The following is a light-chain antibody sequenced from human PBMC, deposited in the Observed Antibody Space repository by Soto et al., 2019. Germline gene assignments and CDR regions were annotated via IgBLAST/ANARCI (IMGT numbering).Light chain of an antibody. CDR3: QQYNNWPWT. CDR2: GAS. J-gene: IGKJ1*01. CDR1: QSISDT. Sequence: EIVMTQSPATLSVSAGGRATLSCRASQSISDTLAWYQQKPGQAPRLLIHGASTRATGFPARFSGWGSGTDFTLTISSLQSEDFAVYYCQQYNNWPWTFGQGTKVDIK. V-gene: IGKV3-15*01.